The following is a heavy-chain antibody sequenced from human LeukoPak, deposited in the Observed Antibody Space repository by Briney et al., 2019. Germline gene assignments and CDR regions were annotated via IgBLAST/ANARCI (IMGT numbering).Heavy chain of an antibody. CDR3: ATGGSNWNYQYYFEY. Sequence: ASVKVSCKASGYTFTSYDINWVRQAPGQGLEWMGWISPYNGKTEFAQKFQGRVTMTTDTSTTTVYMELRSLRSDDTAVYYCATGGSNWNYQYYFEYWGQGTLVTVSS. CDR1: GYTFTSYD. J-gene: IGHJ4*02. D-gene: IGHD1-7*01. V-gene: IGHV1-18*01. CDR2: ISPYNGKT.